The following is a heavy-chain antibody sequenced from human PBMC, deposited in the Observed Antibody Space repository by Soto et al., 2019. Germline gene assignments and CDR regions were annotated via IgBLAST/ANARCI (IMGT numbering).Heavy chain of an antibody. CDR1: GGTFSSYA. Sequence: QVQLVQSGAEVKKPVSSVKVSCKASGGTFSSYAISWVRQAPGQGLEWMGGIIPIFGTANYAQKFQGRVTITADESTSTAYMELSSLRSEDTAVYYCARVQCSGGSCYSSAFDIWGQGTMVTVSS. CDR3: ARVQCSGGSCYSSAFDI. CDR2: IIPIFGTA. D-gene: IGHD2-15*01. V-gene: IGHV1-69*12. J-gene: IGHJ3*02.